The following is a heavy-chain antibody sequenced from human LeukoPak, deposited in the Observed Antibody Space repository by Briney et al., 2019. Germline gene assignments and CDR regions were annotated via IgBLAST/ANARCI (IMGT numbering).Heavy chain of an antibody. J-gene: IGHJ5*02. CDR2: LGRSGENR. V-gene: IGHV3-23*01. D-gene: IGHD2-2*01. Sequence: GGSLRLSCAASGFTFTDYSMSWVRQAPGKGLEWVSGLGRSGENRYYATSVRGRFSISRDNSKNTLYLQMNSLRAEDTAVYYCARPVVPAAILYWFDPWGQGTLVTVSS. CDR3: ARPVVPAAILYWFDP. CDR1: GFTFTDYS.